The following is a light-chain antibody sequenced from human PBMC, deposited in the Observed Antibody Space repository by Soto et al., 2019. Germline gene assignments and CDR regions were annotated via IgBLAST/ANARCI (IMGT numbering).Light chain of an antibody. Sequence: QSVLTQPPSVSGSPGQSVTISCTGTSSDIGKYDRVSWYQLPPGKAHKLIIYEVTNRPSGVPARFSGSKSGNTASLTISGLQAEDEADYYCSSYISTSRYVFGAGTKLTVL. CDR1: SSDIGKYDR. J-gene: IGLJ1*01. V-gene: IGLV2-18*02. CDR2: EVT. CDR3: SSYISTSRYV.